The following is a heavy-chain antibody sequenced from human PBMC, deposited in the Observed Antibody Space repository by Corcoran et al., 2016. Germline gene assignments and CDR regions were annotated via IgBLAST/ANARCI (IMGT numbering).Heavy chain of an antibody. Sequence: QVQLVQSGAEVKKPGSSVKVSCKASGGTFSSYAIHWVRQAPGQGLEWMGGIIPIFGTTSYTQKFQGRVTITADESTSTAYMELSSLTSEDTAVYYCASSPTLGAMDVWGQWTTITVSS. D-gene: IGHD7-27*01. CDR3: ASSPTLGAMDV. J-gene: IGHJ6*02. CDR2: IIPIFGTT. V-gene: IGHV1-69*01. CDR1: GGTFSSYA.